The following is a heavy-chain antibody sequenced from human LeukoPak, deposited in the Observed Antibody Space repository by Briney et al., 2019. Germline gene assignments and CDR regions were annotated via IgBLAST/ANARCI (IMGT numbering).Heavy chain of an antibody. J-gene: IGHJ4*02. Sequence: GGSLRLSCAASGFTFSSYAMSWVRQAPGKRLEWVSAISGSGGSTYYADSVKGRFTISRDNSKNTLYLQMNSLRAEDTAVYYCAKSGMGVAPPFGTPYYFDYWGQGTLVTVSS. CDR1: GFTFSSYA. CDR2: ISGSGGST. V-gene: IGHV3-23*01. CDR3: AKSGMGVAPPFGTPYYFDY. D-gene: IGHD2-15*01.